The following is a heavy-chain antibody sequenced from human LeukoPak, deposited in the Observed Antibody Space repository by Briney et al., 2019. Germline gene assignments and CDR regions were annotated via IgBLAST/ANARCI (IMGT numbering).Heavy chain of an antibody. V-gene: IGHV4-39*07. D-gene: IGHD4-11*01. CDR3: ARTDYRA. CDR2: IYYSGST. Sequence: SETLSLTCIVSGGSINSSNYYWGWIRQPPGKGLEWIGSIYYSGSTNYNPSLKSLKSRVTISVDTSNNQFSLNLSSVTAADTAVYYCARTDYRAWGQGTLVTVSP. J-gene: IGHJ5*02. CDR1: GGSINSSNYY.